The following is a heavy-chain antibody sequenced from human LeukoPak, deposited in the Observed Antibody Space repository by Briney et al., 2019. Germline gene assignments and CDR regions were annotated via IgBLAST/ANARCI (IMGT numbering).Heavy chain of an antibody. Sequence: PGGSLRLSCAASGFTFSSYEMNWVRQAPGKGLEWVSNIGRGVSTIYYADSVKGRCTISRDNAENSLFLHTHSLRAEDTAVYYCARGGDSGYDFWGQGTLVAVSS. CDR1: GFTFSSYE. CDR3: ARGGDSGYDF. J-gene: IGHJ4*02. V-gene: IGHV3-48*03. D-gene: IGHD5-12*01. CDR2: IGRGVSTI.